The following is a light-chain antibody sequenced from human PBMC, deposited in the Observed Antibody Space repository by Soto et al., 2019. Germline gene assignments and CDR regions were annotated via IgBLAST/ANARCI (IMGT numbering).Light chain of an antibody. CDR2: DAS. Sequence: EIVLTESPATLSLSPGERATLSCRASQSVSSYLSWYQQKPGQAPRLLIYDASNRATGIPARFSGSGSGTDFTLIISSLEPEDFAVYYCQQRSNWPRTFGQGTKVDIK. V-gene: IGKV3-11*01. CDR1: QSVSSY. CDR3: QQRSNWPRT. J-gene: IGKJ1*01.